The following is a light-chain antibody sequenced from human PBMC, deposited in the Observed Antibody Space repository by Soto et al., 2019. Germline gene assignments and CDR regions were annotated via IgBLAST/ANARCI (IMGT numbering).Light chain of an antibody. V-gene: IGKV3-20*01. J-gene: IGKJ1*01. Sequence: EIVLTQSPGILSLSPGERATLSGRASQSVSNDFLAWYQQKPGQAPRLLIYGASTRATDVPDRFSGSGSGADFTLTISRLEPEDFAVYYCQQYGSSPPRTFGQGTKVDIK. CDR2: GAS. CDR1: QSVSNDF. CDR3: QQYGSSPPRT.